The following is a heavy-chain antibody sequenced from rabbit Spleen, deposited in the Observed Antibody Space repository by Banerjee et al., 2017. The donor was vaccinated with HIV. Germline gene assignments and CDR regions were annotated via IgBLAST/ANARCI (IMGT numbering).Heavy chain of an antibody. J-gene: IGHJ4*01. CDR2: INAGTGKA. V-gene: IGHV1S45*01. CDR1: GFSFSNKAG. CDR3: AGDLDGVIGWNFGW. D-gene: IGHD1-1*01. Sequence: QEQLVESGGGLVKPEGSLKLSCTASGFSFSNKAGMCWVRQAPGQGLEWIACINAGTGKAIYASRAQCRFSFSKTSAPPVTLQMASLTAAVTATYLCAGDLDGVIGWNFGWWVPGTLVTVS.